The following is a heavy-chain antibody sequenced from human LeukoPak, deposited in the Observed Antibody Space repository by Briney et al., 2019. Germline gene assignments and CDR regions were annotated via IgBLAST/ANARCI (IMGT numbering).Heavy chain of an antibody. CDR3: TRGRGVRDGLDY. J-gene: IGHJ4*02. V-gene: IGHV4-34*01. CDR1: GGSFSGYY. CDR2: INHSGST. Sequence: PSETLSLTCAVYGGSFSGYYWSWIRQPPGKGLERIGEINHSGSTNYNPSLKSRVTISVDTSKNQFSLKLSSVTAADTAVYYCTRGRGVRDGLDYWGQGTLVTVSS. D-gene: IGHD3-10*01.